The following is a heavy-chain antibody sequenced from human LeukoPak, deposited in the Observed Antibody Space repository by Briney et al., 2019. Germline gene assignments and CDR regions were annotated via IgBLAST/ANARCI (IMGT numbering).Heavy chain of an antibody. Sequence: PSETLSLTCTVSGGSISSGSYYWSWIRQPAGKGLEWIGRIYTSGSTNYNPSLKSRVTMSVDTSKNQFSLKLSSVTAADTAVYYCARDRRPGGYYFDYWGQGTLVTVSS. CDR1: GGSISSGSYY. CDR3: ARDRRPGGYYFDY. D-gene: IGHD3-16*01. J-gene: IGHJ4*02. V-gene: IGHV4-61*02. CDR2: IYTSGST.